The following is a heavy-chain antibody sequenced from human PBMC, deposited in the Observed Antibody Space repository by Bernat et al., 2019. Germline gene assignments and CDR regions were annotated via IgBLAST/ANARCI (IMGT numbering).Heavy chain of an antibody. J-gene: IGHJ6*02. CDR3: AREGGGCGYYGMVV. CDR1: GGSISTYY. V-gene: IGHV4-59*13. CDR2: IYHSGST. D-gene: IGHD6-19*01. Sequence: QVQLQESGPGLVKPSETLSLTCTVSGGSISTYYWSWIRQPPRKGLEWFGYIYHSGSTDYNVTLKSRVTISVDTSKNQFSLKLSSVTAADTAVYYCAREGGGCGYYGMVVWGQGTTFTVSS.